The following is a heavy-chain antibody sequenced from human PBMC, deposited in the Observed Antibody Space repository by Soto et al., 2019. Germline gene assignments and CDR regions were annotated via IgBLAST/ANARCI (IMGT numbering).Heavy chain of an antibody. D-gene: IGHD6-19*01. CDR3: ARGRSSGWYYYYYMDV. V-gene: IGHV4-34*01. CDR2: INHSGST. CDR1: GGSFSGYY. Sequence: SETLSLTCAVYGGSFSGYYWSWIRQPPGKGLEWIGEINHSGSTNYNPSLKSRVTISVDTSKNQFSLKLSSVTAADTAVYYCARGRSSGWYYYYYMDVWGKGTKVTVS. J-gene: IGHJ6*03.